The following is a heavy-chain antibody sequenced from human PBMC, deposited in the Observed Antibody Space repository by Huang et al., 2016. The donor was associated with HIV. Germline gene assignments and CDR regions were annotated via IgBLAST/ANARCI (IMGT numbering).Heavy chain of an antibody. D-gene: IGHD2-15*01. J-gene: IGHJ6*02. CDR2: SHYSGST. Sequence: HLQLQESGPGLVKPSETLSLTCAVSGGSISSNNYYWGWIRRPPGKGLEWIGSSHYSGSTYYNPSLKSRGTISGDTSKNQFSLKLTSVTAADTAVYYCARHAGGGNIHNYYYGMDVWGQGTTVTVSS. CDR1: GGSISSNNYY. V-gene: IGHV4-39*01. CDR3: ARHAGGGNIHNYYYGMDV.